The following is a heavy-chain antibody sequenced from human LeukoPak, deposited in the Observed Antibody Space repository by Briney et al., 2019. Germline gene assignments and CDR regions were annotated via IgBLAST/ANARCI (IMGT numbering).Heavy chain of an antibody. J-gene: IGHJ4*02. CDR2: IKQDGNEK. CDR1: GFTFSDYY. CDR3: ARERGGLGAAIGAFDY. V-gene: IGHV3-7*01. D-gene: IGHD2-2*02. Sequence: GGSLRLSCAASGFTFSDYYMSWIRQAPGKGLEWVANIKQDGNEKHYVDSVKGRFTISRDNTKNSLYLQMNSLRAEDTAVYYCARERGGLGAAIGAFDYWGQGTLVTVSP.